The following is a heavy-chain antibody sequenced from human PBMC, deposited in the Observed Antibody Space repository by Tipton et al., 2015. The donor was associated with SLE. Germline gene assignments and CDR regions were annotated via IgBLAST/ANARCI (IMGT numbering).Heavy chain of an antibody. D-gene: IGHD3-3*01. CDR1: GFTFSSYA. CDR3: ARSLWSGYSRTIDY. J-gene: IGHJ4*02. Sequence: SLRLSCEASGFTFSSYAMIWVRQAPGKGLEWVAYISHSSSTMFYADSLKGRFTISRDNARSSPYLQMNSLTVDDTGVYYCARSLWSGYSRTIDYWGQGTLVTVSS. CDR2: ISHSSSTM. V-gene: IGHV3-48*01.